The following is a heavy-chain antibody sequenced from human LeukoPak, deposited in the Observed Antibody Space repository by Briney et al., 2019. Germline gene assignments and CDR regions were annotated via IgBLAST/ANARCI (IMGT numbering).Heavy chain of an antibody. CDR1: GYTFTSYG. D-gene: IGHD3-3*01. CDR3: ARVVHGFWSGFTVDYFDY. V-gene: IGHV1-18*01. J-gene: IGHJ4*02. CDR2: ISAYNGNT. Sequence: GASVKVSCKASGYTFTSYGISWVRQAPGQGLEWMGWISAYNGNTNYAQKLQGRVTMTTDTSTSTAYMELRSLRSDDTAVYYCARVVHGFWSGFTVDYFDYWGQGTLVTVSS.